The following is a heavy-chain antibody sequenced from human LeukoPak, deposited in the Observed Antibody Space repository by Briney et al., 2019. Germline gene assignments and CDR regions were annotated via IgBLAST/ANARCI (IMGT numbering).Heavy chain of an antibody. CDR3: ARDGKRYSGSLNYTDV. CDR1: GYTFTSYG. CDR2: INPSGGST. D-gene: IGHD1-26*01. J-gene: IGHJ6*03. Sequence: GSVKVSCKASGYTFTSYGISWVRQAPGQGLEWMGIINPSGGSTTYAQKFQGRVTMTRDMSTSTVYMELSSLRSEDTAIYYCARDGKRYSGSLNYTDVWGKGTTVTVSS. V-gene: IGHV1-46*01.